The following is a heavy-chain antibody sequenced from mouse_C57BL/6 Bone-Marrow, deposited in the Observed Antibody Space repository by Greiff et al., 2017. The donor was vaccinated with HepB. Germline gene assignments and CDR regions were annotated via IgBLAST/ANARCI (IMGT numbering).Heavy chain of an antibody. Sequence: EVKLVESEGGLVQPGSSMKLSCTASGFTFSDYYMAWVRQVPEKGLEWVANINYDGSSTDYLDSLKSRFIISRDNAKNILYLQMSILKSEDPATYYCARIYYSDTGWYIDVWGTGTTVTVSS. CDR2: INYDGSST. J-gene: IGHJ1*03. CDR1: GFTFSDYY. D-gene: IGHD2-13*01. CDR3: ARIYYSDTGWYIDV. V-gene: IGHV5-16*01.